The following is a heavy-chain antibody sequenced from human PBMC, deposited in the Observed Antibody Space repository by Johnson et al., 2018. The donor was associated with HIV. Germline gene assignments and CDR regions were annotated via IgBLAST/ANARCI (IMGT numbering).Heavy chain of an antibody. V-gene: IGHV3-30-3*01. CDR3: ARDVEFRIAGAGGRGDGFDI. J-gene: IGHJ3*02. D-gene: IGHD6-19*01. CDR2: ISYDGSNK. Sequence: QVQLVESGGGVVQPGRSLRLSCAASGFTFSSYAMHWVRQAPGKGLEWVAVISYDGSNKYYADSVKGRFTISRDNAKNSMFLQMNSLRAEDTALYYWARDVEFRIAGAGGRGDGFDIWGQGTMVTVSS. CDR1: GFTFSSYA.